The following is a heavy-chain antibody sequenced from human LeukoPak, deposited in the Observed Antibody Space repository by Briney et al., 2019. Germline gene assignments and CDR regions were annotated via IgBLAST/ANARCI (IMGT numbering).Heavy chain of an antibody. Sequence: GASVKVSCKASGYTFTSYDIHWVRPATGQGLEWMGWMNPNSGNTGYAQKFQGRVTMTRNTSISTAYMELSSLRSEDTAVYYCARGQGNPRLYGYPYWGQGTLVTVSS. CDR2: MNPNSGNT. V-gene: IGHV1-8*01. CDR1: GYTFTSYD. D-gene: IGHD5-18*01. CDR3: ARGQGNPRLYGYPY. J-gene: IGHJ4*02.